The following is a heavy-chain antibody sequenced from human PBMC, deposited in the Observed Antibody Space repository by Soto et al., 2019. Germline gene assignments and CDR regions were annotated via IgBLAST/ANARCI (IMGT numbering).Heavy chain of an antibody. D-gene: IGHD1-26*01. CDR1: GNNFTSYW. J-gene: IGHJ4*02. V-gene: IGHV5-10-1*01. CDR3: ARQGVGGDY. CDR2: IDPSDSYT. Sequence: EVLLVQSGAEMKKPGESLTISCKDSGNNFTSYWISWVRQMPGKGLEWMGRIDPSDSYTRYGPSFQGHVTISADKSINTAYLQWSSLKASDTAIYYCARQGVGGDYWAQGTLVTVSS.